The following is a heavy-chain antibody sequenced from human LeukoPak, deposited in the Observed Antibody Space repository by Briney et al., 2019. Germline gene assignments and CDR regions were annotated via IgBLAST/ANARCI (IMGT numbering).Heavy chain of an antibody. CDR3: EAAYSSSWYSPNLFYP. CDR2: ISAYNGNT. Sequence: GASVKVSCKASGYTFTSYGISLARQAPGQGLEWMGWISAYNGNTNYAQKLQGRVTMTTDTSTSTAYMELRSLRSHDTAVYYCEAAYSSSWYSPNLFYPWGQGTLVTVSS. J-gene: IGHJ5*02. V-gene: IGHV1-18*01. D-gene: IGHD6-13*01. CDR1: GYTFTSYG.